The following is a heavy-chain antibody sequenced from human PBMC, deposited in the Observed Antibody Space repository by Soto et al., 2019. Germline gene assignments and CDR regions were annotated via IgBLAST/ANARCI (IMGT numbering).Heavy chain of an antibody. J-gene: IGHJ6*02. D-gene: IGHD2-21*02. CDR1: GYTFTSYG. CDR2: ISAYNGNT. CDR3: ARNKCGGDCYPYYYYYGMDV. Sequence: ASVKVSCKASGYTFTSYGISWVRQAPGQGLEWMGWISAYNGNTNYAQKLQGRVTMTTDTSTSTAYMELRSLRSDDTAVYYCARNKCGGDCYPYYYYYGMDVWGQGTTVTVSS. V-gene: IGHV1-18*01.